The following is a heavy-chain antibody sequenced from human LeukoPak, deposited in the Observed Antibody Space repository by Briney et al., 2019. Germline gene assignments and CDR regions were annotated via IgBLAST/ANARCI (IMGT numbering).Heavy chain of an antibody. CDR3: ARDLSYDSNGFYYYYYMDV. V-gene: IGHV3-74*03. J-gene: IGHJ6*03. D-gene: IGHD3-22*01. CDR1: GFTFSYYW. Sequence: GGSLRLSCAASGFTFSYYWMHWVRQAPGEGLVWVSRINDDGRTTTYADSVKGRFSISRDDAKNTVFPQMSSLRAEDTAVYYCARDLSYDSNGFYYYYYMDVWGKGTTVSVFS. CDR2: INDDGRTT.